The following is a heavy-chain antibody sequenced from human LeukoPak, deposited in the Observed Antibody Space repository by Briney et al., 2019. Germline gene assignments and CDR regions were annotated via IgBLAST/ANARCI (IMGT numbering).Heavy chain of an antibody. J-gene: IGHJ4*02. Sequence: PSETLSLTCAVYGGSFSSYYWSWIRQPPGKWLEWIGEINHSGSTNYNPSLKSRVTISVDTSKNQFSLKLSSVTAADTAVYYCARAGGYSSGYLDYWRQGTLVTVSS. V-gene: IGHV4-34*01. CDR2: INHSGST. CDR1: GGSFSSYY. D-gene: IGHD5-18*01. CDR3: ARAGGYSSGYLDY.